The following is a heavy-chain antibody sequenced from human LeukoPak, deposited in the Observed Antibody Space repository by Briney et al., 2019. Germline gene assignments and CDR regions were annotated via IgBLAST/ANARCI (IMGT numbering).Heavy chain of an antibody. D-gene: IGHD3-22*01. CDR2: ITRSNYI. CDR3: AKDRGRDYYDSSGRFDN. Sequence: GGSLRLSCAASGFTFSSYSMNWVRQAPGKGLEWVSSITRSNYIYYADSVKGRSTISRDNAKNSLYLQMNSLRAEDTAVYYCAKDRGRDYYDSSGRFDNWGQGTLVTVSS. V-gene: IGHV3-21*04. J-gene: IGHJ4*02. CDR1: GFTFSSYS.